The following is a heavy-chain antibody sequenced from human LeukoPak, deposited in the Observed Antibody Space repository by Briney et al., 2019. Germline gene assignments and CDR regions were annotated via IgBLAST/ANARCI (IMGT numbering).Heavy chain of an antibody. CDR3: ARLCSGGSCYSRDY. CDR2: IYYSGST. CDR1: GGSISSYY. D-gene: IGHD2-15*01. V-gene: IGHV4-59*01. Sequence: SETLSLTCTVSGGSISSYYWSWIRQPPGKGLEWIGYIYYSGSTNYNPSLKSRVTISVDTSKSQFSLKLSSVTAADTAVYYCARLCSGGSCYSRDYWGQGTLVTVSS. J-gene: IGHJ4*02.